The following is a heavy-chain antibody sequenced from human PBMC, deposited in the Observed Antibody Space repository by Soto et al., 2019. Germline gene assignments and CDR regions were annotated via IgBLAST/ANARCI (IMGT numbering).Heavy chain of an antibody. J-gene: IGHJ4*02. V-gene: IGHV3-23*01. D-gene: IGHD2-2*01. CDR3: AKDQPPLYQLPDYFDY. CDR1: GFTFTSYV. CDR2: ISGSGDNI. Sequence: GGSLRLSCAASGFTFTSYVMTWVRQTPGKGLEWVSSISGSGDNIYYADSVKGRLTLSRDNSKNTLHLQLNSLRAEDTAVYYCAKDQPPLYQLPDYFDYWGQGTLVTVSS.